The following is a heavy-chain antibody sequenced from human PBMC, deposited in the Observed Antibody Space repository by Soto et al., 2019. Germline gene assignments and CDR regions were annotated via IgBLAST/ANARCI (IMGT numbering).Heavy chain of an antibody. CDR2: IYYSGST. Sequence: SETLSLPCPVSGGSVRSGSYYWSWIRQPPGKGLEWIGYIYYSGSTNYNPSLKSRVTISVDTSKNQFSLKLSSVTAADTAVYYCARDMYYYDSSGYYEGLYYYYGMDVWGQGTTVTVSS. CDR1: GGSVRSGSYY. J-gene: IGHJ6*02. D-gene: IGHD3-22*01. CDR3: ARDMYYYDSSGYYEGLYYYYGMDV. V-gene: IGHV4-61*01.